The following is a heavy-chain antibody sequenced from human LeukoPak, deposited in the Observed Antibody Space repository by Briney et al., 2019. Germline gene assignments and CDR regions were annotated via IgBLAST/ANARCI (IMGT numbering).Heavy chain of an antibody. J-gene: IGHJ3*02. CDR2: ISAYNGNT. CDR3: ARTKMIVGAKSMAFDI. V-gene: IGHV1-18*01. Sequence: GASVKVSCKASGYTFTSYGISWVRQAPGQGLEWMGWISAYNGNTNYAQKLQGRVTMTTDTSTGTAYMELRSLRSEDTAVYYCARTKMIVGAKSMAFDIWGQGTMVTVSS. CDR1: GYTFTSYG. D-gene: IGHD1-26*01.